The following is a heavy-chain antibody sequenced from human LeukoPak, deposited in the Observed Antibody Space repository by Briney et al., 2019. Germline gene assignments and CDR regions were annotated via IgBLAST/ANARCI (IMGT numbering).Heavy chain of an antibody. CDR3: AKDPIGYCSSTSCYSMPGY. V-gene: IGHV3-30*18. J-gene: IGHJ4*02. CDR2: LSYDGSTK. D-gene: IGHD2-2*01. Sequence: GGSLRLSCAASGFTFSDYGMHWVRQAPVKGLEWVAVLSYDGSTKYYADSVKGRFTISRDNSKNTVYLQMDSLRAEDTAVYYCAKDPIGYCSSTSCYSMPGYWGQGTLVTVSS. CDR1: GFTFSDYG.